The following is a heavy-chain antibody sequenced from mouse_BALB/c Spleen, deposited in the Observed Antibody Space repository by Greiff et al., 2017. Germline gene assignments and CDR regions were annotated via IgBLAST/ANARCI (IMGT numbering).Heavy chain of an antibody. CDR3: NAGIYYGSSPWFAY. J-gene: IGHJ3*01. CDR2: IDPENGDT. D-gene: IGHD1-1*01. CDR1: GFNIKDYY. V-gene: IGHV14-4*02. Sequence: VQLQQSGAELVRSGASVKLSCTASGFNIKDYYMHWVKQRPEQGLEWIGWIDPENGDTEYAPKFQGKATMTADTSSNTAYLQLSSLTSEDTAVYYCNAGIYYGSSPWFAYWGQGTLVTVSA.